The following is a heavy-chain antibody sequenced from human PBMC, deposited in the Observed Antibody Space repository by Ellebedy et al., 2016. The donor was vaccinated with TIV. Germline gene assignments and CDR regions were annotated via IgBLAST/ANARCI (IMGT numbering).Heavy chain of an antibody. CDR3: ASLTLVRGVILDY. CDR2: IYYSGST. D-gene: IGHD3-10*01. Sequence: SETLSLTXSVSGASIARGGYYWNWIRQHPGKGLEWIGYIYYSGSTYYNPSLKIRVTIFVATSKNQFSLKLSSVTAADTAVYYCASLTLVRGVILDYWGQGILVTVSS. V-gene: IGHV4-31*03. J-gene: IGHJ4*03. CDR1: GASIARGGYY.